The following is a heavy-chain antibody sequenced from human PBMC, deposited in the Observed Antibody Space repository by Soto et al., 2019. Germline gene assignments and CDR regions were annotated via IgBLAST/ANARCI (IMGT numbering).Heavy chain of an antibody. CDR2: INAGNGNT. CDR3: ARTSVVVVAAPDY. J-gene: IGHJ4*02. D-gene: IGHD2-15*01. CDR1: GYTFTSYA. Sequence: QVQLVQSGAEVKKPGASVKASCKASGYTFTSYAMHWVRQAPGQRLEWMGWINAGNGNTKYSQKFQGRVTITRDTSASTAYMELSSLRSEDTAVYYCARTSVVVVAAPDYWGQGTLVTVSS. V-gene: IGHV1-3*01.